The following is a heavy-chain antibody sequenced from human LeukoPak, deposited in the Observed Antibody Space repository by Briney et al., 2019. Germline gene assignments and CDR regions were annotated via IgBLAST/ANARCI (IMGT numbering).Heavy chain of an antibody. CDR1: GGSISSSSYY. D-gene: IGHD3-3*01. CDR3: ARHVNDFWSGAFDY. Sequence: SETLSLTCTVSGGSISSSSYYWGWIRQPPGKGLEWIGSIYYSGSTYYNPSLKSRVTISVDTSKNQFSLKLSSVTAADTAVYYCARHVNDFWSGAFDYWGQGTLVTVSS. V-gene: IGHV4-39*01. CDR2: IYYSGST. J-gene: IGHJ4*02.